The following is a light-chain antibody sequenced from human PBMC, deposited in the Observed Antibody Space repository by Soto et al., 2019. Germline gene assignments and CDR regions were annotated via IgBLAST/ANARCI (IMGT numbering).Light chain of an antibody. J-gene: IGLJ3*02. CDR3: SSYSSGSTQVL. Sequence: QSALTQPASVSGSPGQSITISCTGTSSDVGGYNFVSWYQQYPGKAPKLVIYDVSNRPSGVSSRFSGSKSGNTASLTISGLQAEDESEFFCSSYSSGSTQVLFGGGTKLTVL. V-gene: IGLV2-14*03. CDR2: DVS. CDR1: SSDVGGYNF.